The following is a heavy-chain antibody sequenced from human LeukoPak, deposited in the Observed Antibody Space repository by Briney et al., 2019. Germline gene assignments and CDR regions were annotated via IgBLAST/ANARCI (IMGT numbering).Heavy chain of an antibody. J-gene: IGHJ6*03. Sequence: PGGTLRLSCAASGFTFSSYGMSWVRQAPGKGLEWVSAISGSGGSTYYADSVKGRFTISRDNSKNTLYLQMNSLRAEDTAVYYCAKAGYYGSGSRSPSYYYYYMDVWGKGTTVTVSS. CDR3: AKAGYYGSGSRSPSYYYYYMDV. D-gene: IGHD3-10*01. V-gene: IGHV3-23*01. CDR1: GFTFSSYG. CDR2: ISGSGGST.